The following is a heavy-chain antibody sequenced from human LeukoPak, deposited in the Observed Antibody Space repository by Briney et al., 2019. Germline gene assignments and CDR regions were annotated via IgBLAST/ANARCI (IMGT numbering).Heavy chain of an antibody. CDR2: IYHSGST. V-gene: IGHV4-4*02. D-gene: IGHD3-10*01. CDR3: ARVTPFITMVRGVTPDYFDY. J-gene: IGHJ4*02. Sequence: SGTLSLTCAVSGGSISSSNWWSWVRQPPGKGLEWIGEIYHSGSTDYNPSLKSRVTISVDKSKNQFSLKLSSVTAADTAVYYCARVTPFITMVRGVTPDYFDYWGQGTLVTVSS. CDR1: GGSISSSNW.